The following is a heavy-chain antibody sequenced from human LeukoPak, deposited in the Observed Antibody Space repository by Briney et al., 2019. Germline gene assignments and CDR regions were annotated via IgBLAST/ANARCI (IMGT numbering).Heavy chain of an antibody. D-gene: IGHD4-17*01. J-gene: IGHJ6*02. CDR2: IIPILGIA. CDR1: GGTFSSYA. Sequence: SVEVSCKASGGTFSSYAISWVRQAPGQGLEWMGRIIPILGIANYAQKFQGRVTITADKSTSTAYMELSSLRSEDTAVYYCARVMTVTTFNYYYGMDVWGQGTTVTVSS. V-gene: IGHV1-69*04. CDR3: ARVMTVTTFNYYYGMDV.